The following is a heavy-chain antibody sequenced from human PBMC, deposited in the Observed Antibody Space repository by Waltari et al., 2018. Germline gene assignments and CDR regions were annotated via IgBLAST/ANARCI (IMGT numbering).Heavy chain of an antibody. Sequence: QVQLQESGPGLVKPSETLSLTCTVSGGSISRYYWSWIRQPPGKGLEWIGYIYYSGSTNYNPSLKSRVTISVDTSKNQFSLKLSSVTAADTAVYYCARSRGYFDWLNAFDIWGQGTMVTVSS. CDR2: IYYSGST. V-gene: IGHV4-59*01. CDR3: ARSRGYFDWLNAFDI. J-gene: IGHJ3*02. D-gene: IGHD3-9*01. CDR1: GGSISRYY.